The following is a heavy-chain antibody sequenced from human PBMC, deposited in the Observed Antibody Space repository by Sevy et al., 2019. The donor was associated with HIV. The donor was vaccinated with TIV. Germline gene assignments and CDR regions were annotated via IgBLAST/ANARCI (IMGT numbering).Heavy chain of an antibody. Sequence: ASVKVSCKASGYTFTNYGITWVRQAPGQGLEWMGWITTYNGKTNYVEKLQGRVTMTTDTSTSTAYMELRSLRSDDTGVYYCARVHGLVPAAIYPNYGMDVWGQGTTVTVSS. D-gene: IGHD2-2*01. CDR3: ARVHGLVPAAIYPNYGMDV. J-gene: IGHJ6*02. CDR2: ITTYNGKT. V-gene: IGHV1-18*01. CDR1: GYTFTNYG.